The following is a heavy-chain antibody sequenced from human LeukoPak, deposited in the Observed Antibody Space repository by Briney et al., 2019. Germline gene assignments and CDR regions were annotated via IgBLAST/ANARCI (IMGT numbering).Heavy chain of an antibody. Sequence: PSETLSLTCTVSGGSISSGTYYWSWIRQPAGKGLEWIGRIHTSGSTNYNPSLESRVTISVDTSKNQFSLKLSSVTAADTAVFYCAREGGYSYGDAPLHFDYWGQGTLVTVSS. CDR1: GGSISSGTYY. J-gene: IGHJ4*02. CDR3: AREGGYSYGDAPLHFDY. D-gene: IGHD5-18*01. CDR2: IHTSGST. V-gene: IGHV4-61*02.